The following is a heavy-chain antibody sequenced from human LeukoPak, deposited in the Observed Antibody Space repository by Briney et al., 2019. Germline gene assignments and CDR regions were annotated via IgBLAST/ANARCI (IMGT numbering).Heavy chain of an antibody. D-gene: IGHD3-10*01. Sequence: SETLSLTCTVSGGSISSYYWSWIRQSAGKGLEWIGLLYTSGSSNYNPSLKSRVTMSVDTSKNQFSLNLSSVTAADTAVYYCARGGYYGSGNDFRFDPWGQGTLVTVSS. V-gene: IGHV4-4*07. J-gene: IGHJ5*02. CDR2: LYTSGSS. CDR1: GGSISSYY. CDR3: ARGGYYGSGNDFRFDP.